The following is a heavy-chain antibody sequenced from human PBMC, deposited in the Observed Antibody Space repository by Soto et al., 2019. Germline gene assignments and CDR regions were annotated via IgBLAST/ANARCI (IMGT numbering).Heavy chain of an antibody. CDR1: GGTFSSFA. CDR2: IIPIFGSA. Sequence: GASVKVSCKASGGTFSSFAISWVRQAPGQGLQWMGGIIPIFGSAAYTQNFQGRVTITADESTTTAYMELSSLRSEDTAVYYCARGLRGLMAAAGTDLYYYGTDVWGQGPTVTVSS. CDR3: ARGLRGLMAAAGTDLYYYGTDV. J-gene: IGHJ6*02. D-gene: IGHD6-13*01. V-gene: IGHV1-69*13.